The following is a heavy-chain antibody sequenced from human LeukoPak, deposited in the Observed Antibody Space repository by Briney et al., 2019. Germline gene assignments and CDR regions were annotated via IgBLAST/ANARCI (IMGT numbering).Heavy chain of an antibody. Sequence: GSLRLSCAASGITFSGSGMSWVRQAPGKGLEWIGEIYHSGSTNYNPSLKSRVTISVDKSKNQFSLKLSSVTAADTAVYYCARSHYYDSSGYYELDHWGQGTLVTVSS. CDR1: GITFSGSGM. V-gene: IGHV4-4*02. J-gene: IGHJ4*02. D-gene: IGHD3-22*01. CDR3: ARSHYYDSSGYYELDH. CDR2: IYHSGST.